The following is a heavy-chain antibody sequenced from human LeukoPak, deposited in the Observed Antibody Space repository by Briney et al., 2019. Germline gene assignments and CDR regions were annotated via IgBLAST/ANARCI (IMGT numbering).Heavy chain of an antibody. CDR2: IWYDGSNK. CDR3: AKAGERYSSSYSDY. J-gene: IGHJ4*02. Sequence: GGSLRLSCGASGLTFRNAWMTWVRQAPGKGLEWVAVIWYDGSNKYYADSVKGRFTISRDNSKNTLYLQMNSLRAEDTAVYYCAKAGERYSSSYSDYWGQGTLVTVSS. V-gene: IGHV3-33*06. D-gene: IGHD6-6*01. CDR1: GLTFRNAW.